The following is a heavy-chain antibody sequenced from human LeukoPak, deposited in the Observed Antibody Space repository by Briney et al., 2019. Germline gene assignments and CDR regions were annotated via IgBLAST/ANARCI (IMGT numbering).Heavy chain of an antibody. Sequence: PGGSLRLSCAASGFTFRDFGMHWVRQAPGKGLEWVAFIRYDGGNKYYADSVKGRFTISRDNSKNTLYLQMSSLRAEDTAVYYCAKVAMAEYYFDYWGQGTLVTVSS. CDR1: GFTFRDFG. CDR2: IRYDGGNK. V-gene: IGHV3-30*02. CDR3: AKVAMAEYYFDY. D-gene: IGHD2-2*01. J-gene: IGHJ4*02.